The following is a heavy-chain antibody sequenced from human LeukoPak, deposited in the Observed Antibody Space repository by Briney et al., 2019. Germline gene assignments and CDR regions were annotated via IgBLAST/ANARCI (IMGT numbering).Heavy chain of an antibody. Sequence: GGSLRLSCAASGFTFSNYWMNWVRQAPGKGLEWVANMKEDGSDKYYVDSVKGRFTISKDNAKNSLYLQMNSLRVEDTAVYYCVPLNWNPPGDFDRWGQGTLVTVSS. J-gene: IGHJ4*02. CDR1: GFTFSNYW. CDR2: MKEDGSDK. D-gene: IGHD1-20*01. CDR3: VPLNWNPPGDFDR. V-gene: IGHV3-7*01.